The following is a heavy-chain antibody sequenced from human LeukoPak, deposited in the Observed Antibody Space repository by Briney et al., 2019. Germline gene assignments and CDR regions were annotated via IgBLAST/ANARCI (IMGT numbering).Heavy chain of an antibody. V-gene: IGHV1-58*02. CDR1: GFTFTSSA. Sequence: GASVKVSCKASGFTFTSSAMQWVRQARGQRLEWIGWIVVGSGNTNYAQKFQERVTITRDMSTSTAYMELSSLRSEDTAVYYCASSEAAGGALFDYWGQGTLVTVSS. CDR2: IVVGSGNT. CDR3: ASSEAAGGALFDY. J-gene: IGHJ4*02. D-gene: IGHD6-13*01.